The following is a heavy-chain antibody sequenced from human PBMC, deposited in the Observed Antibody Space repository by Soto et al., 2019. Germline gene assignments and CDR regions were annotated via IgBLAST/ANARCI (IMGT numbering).Heavy chain of an antibody. J-gene: IGHJ6*02. CDR1: GGTFSSYA. CDR2: IIPIFGTA. CDR3: ARVGWLAAMVSRTYYYGMDV. D-gene: IGHD5-18*01. V-gene: IGHV1-69*01. Sequence: QVQLVQSGAEVKKPGSSVKVSCKASGGTFSSYAISWVRQAPGQGLEWMGGIIPIFGTANYAQKFQGRVTITADESTSTAYMELSSLRSEDTAVYYCARVGWLAAMVSRTYYYGMDVWGQGTTVTVSS.